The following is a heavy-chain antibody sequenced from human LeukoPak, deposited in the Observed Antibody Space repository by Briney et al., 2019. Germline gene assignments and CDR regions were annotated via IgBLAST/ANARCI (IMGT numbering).Heavy chain of an antibody. CDR1: GFTFSTYW. V-gene: IGHV3-7*04. J-gene: IGHJ3*02. CDR2: IKQDGSEK. Sequence: GGSLRLSCAASGFTFSTYWMSWVRQAPGKGLEWVANIKQDGSEKYYVDSVRGRFTISRDNAKKPLYLEINTPRADDTAVYYCARGHSSNWDHTLDIWGQGTMVTVSS. D-gene: IGHD6-13*01. CDR3: ARGHSSNWDHTLDI.